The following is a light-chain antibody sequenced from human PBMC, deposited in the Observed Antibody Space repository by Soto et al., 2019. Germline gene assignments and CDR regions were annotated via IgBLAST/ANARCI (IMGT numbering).Light chain of an antibody. CDR1: QSVSSRS. CDR3: QRYERGFT. Sequence: EIELTQSPGTRSLSPGERSTLSCSASQSVSSRSLAWYQQKPGQAPRLLIYDASSRATGIPDRFSGSGSGTDFSLTISRLEPEDFAVYYCQRYERGFTFGPGTKVDIK. V-gene: IGKV3-20*01. CDR2: DAS. J-gene: IGKJ3*01.